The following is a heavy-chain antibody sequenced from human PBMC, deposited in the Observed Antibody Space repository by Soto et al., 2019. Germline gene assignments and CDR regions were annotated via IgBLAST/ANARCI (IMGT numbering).Heavy chain of an antibody. D-gene: IGHD4-17*01. Sequence: EVQLLESGGGLVQPGGSLRLSCAASGFTFSSYAMHWVRQATGKGLEWVSASGTAGDTYYPGSVKGRLTSYRENAKNSLYLQMNSLRAGDTAVYYCARGSYDDYGDYHFDHWGQGTLVTVPS. CDR3: ARGSYDDYGDYHFDH. J-gene: IGHJ5*02. CDR1: GFTFSSYA. V-gene: IGHV3-13*01. CDR2: SGTAGDT.